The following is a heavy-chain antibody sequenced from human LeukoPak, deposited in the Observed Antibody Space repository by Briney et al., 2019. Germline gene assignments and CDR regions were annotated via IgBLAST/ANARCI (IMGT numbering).Heavy chain of an antibody. CDR3: AREMFRGTDY. D-gene: IGHD3-10*01. CDR1: GFTFSNYW. Sequence: SGGSLRLSCAASGFTFSNYWMTWVRQAPGKGLEWVALIKPDGSEKYYVDSVMGRFTISRDNAKNSLFLQMNSLTAEDTAVYYCAREMFRGTDYWGQGTLVTVSS. CDR2: IKPDGSEK. J-gene: IGHJ4*02. V-gene: IGHV3-7*01.